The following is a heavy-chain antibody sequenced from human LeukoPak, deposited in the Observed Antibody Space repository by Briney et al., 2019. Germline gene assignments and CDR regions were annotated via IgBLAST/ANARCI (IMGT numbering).Heavy chain of an antibody. CDR3: ARESNIRDYYYDSSGYSPLFDY. D-gene: IGHD3-22*01. CDR1: GYSFTAFY. CDR2: INPNSGGT. Sequence: ASVKVSCKASGYSFTAFYMHWVRQAPGQAPGQRLEWMGWINPNSGGTNYAQKFQGRVTMTRDTSISTAYMELSRLRSDDTAVYYCARESNIRDYYYDSSGYSPLFDYWGQGTPVTVSS. J-gene: IGHJ4*02. V-gene: IGHV1-2*02.